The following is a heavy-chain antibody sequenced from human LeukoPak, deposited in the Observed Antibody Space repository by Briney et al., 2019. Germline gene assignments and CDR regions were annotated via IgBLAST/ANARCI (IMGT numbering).Heavy chain of an antibody. CDR1: GGSFSGYY. CDR3: ACSSTNYYYYGMDV. Sequence: PSETLSLTCAVYGGSFSGYYWSWIRQPPGKGLEWIGEINHSGSTNYNPSLKSRAPISVDTSKNQFSLKLSSVTAADTAVYYCACSSTNYYYYGMDVWGQGTTVTVSS. J-gene: IGHJ6*02. CDR2: INHSGST. V-gene: IGHV4-34*01. D-gene: IGHD2-2*01.